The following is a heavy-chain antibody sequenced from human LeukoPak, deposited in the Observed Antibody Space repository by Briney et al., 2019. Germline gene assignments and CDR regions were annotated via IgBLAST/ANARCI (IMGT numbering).Heavy chain of an antibody. CDR1: GFTFSNAW. J-gene: IGHJ4*02. D-gene: IGHD3-3*01. V-gene: IGHV3-15*01. Sequence: GGSLRLSCAASGFTFSNAWMSWVRQAPGKGLEWVGRIKSKTDGGTTDYAAPVKGRFTISRDDSKNTLYLQMNSLKTEDTAVYYCTTEPYDFWSGYYRSDFGYWGQGTLVTVSS. CDR3: TTEPYDFWSGYYRSDFGY. CDR2: IKSKTDGGTT.